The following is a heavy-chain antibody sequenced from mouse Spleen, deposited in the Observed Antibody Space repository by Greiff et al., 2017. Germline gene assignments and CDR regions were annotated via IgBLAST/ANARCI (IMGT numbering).Heavy chain of an antibody. J-gene: IGHJ3*01. Sequence: VQLVESGAELAKPGASVKLSCKASGYTFTSYWMHWVKQRPGQGLEWIGYINPSSGYTKYNQKFKDKATLTADKSSSTAYMHLSSLTYGDSAVYYCARNYDLSPFAYWGQGTLVPVSA. D-gene: IGHD1-1*01. V-gene: IGHV1-7*01. CDR1: GYTFTSYW. CDR3: ARNYDLSPFAY. CDR2: INPSSGYT.